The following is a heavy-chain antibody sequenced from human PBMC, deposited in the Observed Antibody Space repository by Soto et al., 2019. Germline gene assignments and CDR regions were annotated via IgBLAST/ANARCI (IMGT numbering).Heavy chain of an antibody. D-gene: IGHD3-9*01. CDR1: GGSFSSGDYY. V-gene: IGHV4-30-4*01. CDR3: ARGGNGYHILTGFSSHY. J-gene: IGHJ4*02. CDR2: IYYSGYT. Sequence: QVQLQESGPGLVKPSQTLSLTCTVSGGSFSSGDYYWTRTRQPPGKGLEWIGYIYYSGYTYYNPSLKSRITISVDTSKNQFSLKLTSVTAADTAVYFCARGGNGYHILTGFSSHYWGQGTLVTVSS.